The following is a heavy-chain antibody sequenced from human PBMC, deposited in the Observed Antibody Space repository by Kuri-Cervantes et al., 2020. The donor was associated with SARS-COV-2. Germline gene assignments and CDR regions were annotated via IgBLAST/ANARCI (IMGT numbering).Heavy chain of an antibody. V-gene: IGHV3-30*03. CDR1: GFSFSNYA. CDR2: ISYDGGYE. CDR3: ARDPYVGSGYHLLDF. D-gene: IGHD3-22*01. J-gene: IGHJ4*02. Sequence: GESLKIPCAASGFSFSNYAMHWVRQAPGKGLEWVAIISYDGGYENYADSVQGRFTITRDNDKHTLYLQVNSVKTEDTAVYYCARDPYVGSGYHLLDFWGQGTLVTVSS.